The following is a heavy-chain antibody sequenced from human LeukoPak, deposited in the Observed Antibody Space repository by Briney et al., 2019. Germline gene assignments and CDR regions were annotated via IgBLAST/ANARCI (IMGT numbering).Heavy chain of an antibody. CDR1: GGSISSYY. J-gene: IGHJ4*02. CDR2: IYYSGST. Sequence: KPSETLSLTCTVSGGSISSYYWSWIRQPPGKGLEWIGYIYYSGSTNYNPSLKSRVTISVDTSKNQFSLKLSSVTAADTAVYYCARDVARSSKFHFSYYFDYWGQGTLVTVSS. CDR3: ARDVARSSKFHFSYYFDY. D-gene: IGHD6-6*01. V-gene: IGHV4-59*01.